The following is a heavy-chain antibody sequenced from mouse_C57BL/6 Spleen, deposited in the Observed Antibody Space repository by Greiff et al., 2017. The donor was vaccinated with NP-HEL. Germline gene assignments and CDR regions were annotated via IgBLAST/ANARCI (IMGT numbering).Heavy chain of an antibody. D-gene: IGHD1-1*01. V-gene: IGHV5-16*01. Sequence: EVMLVESEGGLVQPGSSMKLSCTASGFTFSDYYMAWVRQVPEKGLEWVANINYDGSSTYYLDSLKSGFIISRDNAKNILYRQMRSLKSEDTATYYCARGGYYYGSSYPHYFDYWGQGTTLTVSS. CDR2: INYDGSST. CDR3: ARGGYYYGSSYPHYFDY. CDR1: GFTFSDYY. J-gene: IGHJ2*01.